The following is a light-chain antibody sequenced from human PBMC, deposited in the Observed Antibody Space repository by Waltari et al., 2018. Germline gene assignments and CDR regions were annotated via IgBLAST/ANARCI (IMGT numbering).Light chain of an antibody. CDR3: CAYAGNYIDV. CDR1: RTDIGYYHY. Sequence: QSALTQPPLVSGSRGQSVTISCTGSRTDIGYYHYISWYKQHPGTAPKLIISEVNQLPAGVSERLSGSKSGNTAFLTISGLQTDDEAYYYGCAYAGNYIDVFGSGTELTVL. CDR2: EVN. V-gene: IGLV2-11*01. J-gene: IGLJ6*01.